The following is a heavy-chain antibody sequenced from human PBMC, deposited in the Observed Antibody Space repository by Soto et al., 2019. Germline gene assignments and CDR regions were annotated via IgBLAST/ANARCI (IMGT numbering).Heavy chain of an antibody. Sequence: QVQLVQSGAEVKKPGASVKVSCKASGYTFASYAISWMRQAPGQGPEWMGWISAYNGNTNYAQKPKGRVTMTTDNSTSTAYMELRTLRSDDTAVYYCARDPPPPDYWGQGTLVTVSS. CDR3: ARDPPPPDY. V-gene: IGHV1-18*01. J-gene: IGHJ4*02. CDR2: ISAYNGNT. CDR1: GYTFASYA.